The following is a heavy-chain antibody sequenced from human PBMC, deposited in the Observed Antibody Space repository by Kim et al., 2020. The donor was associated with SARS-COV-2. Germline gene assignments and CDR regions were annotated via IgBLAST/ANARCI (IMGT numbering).Heavy chain of an antibody. CDR2: INRGGSAT. CDR1: GFTFSNYW. Sequence: GGSLRLSCAASGFTFSNYWMHWIRQAPGEGLVWVSSINRGGSATYYVDSVRGRFTISRDNAKNTLYLQMNSLRVDDTAVYYCARDECHDSPVRGFDQWGRGPLLPVPS. V-gene: IGHV3-74*01. CDR3: ARDECHDSPVRGFDQ. D-gene: IGHD3-10*01. J-gene: IGHJ4*02.